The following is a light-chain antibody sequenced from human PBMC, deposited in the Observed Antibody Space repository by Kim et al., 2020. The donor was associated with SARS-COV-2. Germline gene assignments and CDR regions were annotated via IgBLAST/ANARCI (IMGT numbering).Light chain of an antibody. J-gene: IGLJ7*01. V-gene: IGLV1-44*01. CDR3: AVWDDSLTGAV. CDR2: SNN. Sequence: GQRVTISWSGPNSNIGRNTVNWYRQVPGTAPKLLIHSNNQRPSGVPGRISGSKSGTSASLAISRLQSEDEADYYCAVWDDSLTGAVFGGGTQLTVL. CDR1: NSNIGRNT.